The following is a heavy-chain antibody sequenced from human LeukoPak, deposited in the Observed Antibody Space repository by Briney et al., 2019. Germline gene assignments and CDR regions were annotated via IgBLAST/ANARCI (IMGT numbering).Heavy chain of an antibody. CDR1: GYSISSGYY. J-gene: IGHJ4*02. Sequence: PSETLSLTCAVSGYSISSGYYWGWIRQPPGKGLEWIGTIYHSGSTYSNPSLKSRVTISIDTYKSQFSLKLSSVTAADTAFYYCARSGAPWSFDYWGQGTLVTVSS. CDR3: ARSGAPWSFDY. D-gene: IGHD3-10*01. CDR2: IYHSGST. V-gene: IGHV4-38-2*01.